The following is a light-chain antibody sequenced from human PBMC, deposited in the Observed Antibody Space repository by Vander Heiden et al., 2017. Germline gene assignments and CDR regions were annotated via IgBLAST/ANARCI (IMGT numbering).Light chain of an antibody. J-gene: IGLJ2*01. V-gene: IGLV3-21*02. CDR2: DDS. CDR1: NVGSKS. CDR3: QVWDSSSHHVV. Sequence: SYVLTQPPSASVTPGQAATITCGGDNVGSKSVHWYQQRPGQAPVLVVYDDSDRPSGIPDRISGSNSGNTATLTISKVEAGDEADYFCQVWDSSSHHVVFGGGTKLTVL.